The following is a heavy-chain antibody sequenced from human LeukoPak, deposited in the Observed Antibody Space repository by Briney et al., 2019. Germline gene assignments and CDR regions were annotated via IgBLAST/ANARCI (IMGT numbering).Heavy chain of an antibody. D-gene: IGHD2-2*01. J-gene: IGHJ4*02. CDR3: ASYCSSTSCSRTNFDY. V-gene: IGHV3-23*01. CDR1: GFTFSDYA. Sequence: PGGSLRLSCAASGFTFSDYAMSWVRQAPGKGLEWVSASSGSGGSTYYADSVKGRFTISRDNSKNTLYLQMNSLRAEDTAVYYCASYCSSTSCSRTNFDYWGQGTLVTVSS. CDR2: SSGSGGST.